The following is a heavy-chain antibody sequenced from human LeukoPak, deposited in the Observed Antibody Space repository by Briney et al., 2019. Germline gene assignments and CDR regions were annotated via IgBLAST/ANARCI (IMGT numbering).Heavy chain of an antibody. D-gene: IGHD3-10*01. Sequence: PSETLSLTCAVYGGSFSGYYWSWIRQPPGKGLEWIGEINHSGSTNYNPSLKSRVIISVDTSKNQFSLKLSSVTAADTAVYYCARGSPYYYGSGNWFDPWGQGTLVTVSS. J-gene: IGHJ5*02. V-gene: IGHV4-34*01. CDR1: GGSFSGYY. CDR3: ARGSPYYYGSGNWFDP. CDR2: INHSGST.